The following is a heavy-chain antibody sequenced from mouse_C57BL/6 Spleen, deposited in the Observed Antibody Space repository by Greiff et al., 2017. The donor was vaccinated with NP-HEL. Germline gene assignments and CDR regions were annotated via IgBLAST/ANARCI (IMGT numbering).Heavy chain of an antibody. Sequence: VQLQQSGAELVKPGASVKLSCTASGFTITDYYMPWVKQRPEQGLEWIGRIDPADGETKYAPKFQGKATLTADTSSNAAYLQLSSLTSEDTAVYDCARDGGYYDYDGDAYWGQGTLVTVSA. J-gene: IGHJ3*01. D-gene: IGHD2-4*01. V-gene: IGHV14-2*01. CDR3: ARDGGYYDYDGDAY. CDR2: IDPADGET. CDR1: GFTITDYY.